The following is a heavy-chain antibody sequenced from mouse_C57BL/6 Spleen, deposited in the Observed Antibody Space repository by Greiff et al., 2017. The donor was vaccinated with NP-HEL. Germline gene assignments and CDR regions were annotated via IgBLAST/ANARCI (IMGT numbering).Heavy chain of an antibody. V-gene: IGHV1-64*01. J-gene: IGHJ4*01. CDR3: ARWGTTVVGYAMDY. Sequence: QVQLQQPGAELVKPGASVKLSCKASGYTFTSYWMHWVKQRPGQGLEWIGMIHPNSGSTNYNEKFKSKATLTVDKSSSTAYMQLSSLTSEDSAVYYCARWGTTVVGYAMDYWGQGTSVTVSS. D-gene: IGHD1-1*01. CDR1: GYTFTSYW. CDR2: IHPNSGST.